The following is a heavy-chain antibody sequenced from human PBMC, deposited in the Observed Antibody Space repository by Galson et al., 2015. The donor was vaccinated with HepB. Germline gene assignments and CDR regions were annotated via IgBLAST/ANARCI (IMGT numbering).Heavy chain of an antibody. Sequence: SLRLSCAASGFIFSGCAMHWVRQASGKGLEWVGRIRSKANSYATAYAASVKGRFTISRDDSKNTAYLQMNSLKTEDTAVYYCTSTVTTGIHYYYGMDVWGQGTTVTVSS. CDR2: IRSKANSYAT. V-gene: IGHV3-73*01. D-gene: IGHD4-17*01. CDR3: TSTVTTGIHYYYGMDV. CDR1: GFIFSGCA. J-gene: IGHJ6*02.